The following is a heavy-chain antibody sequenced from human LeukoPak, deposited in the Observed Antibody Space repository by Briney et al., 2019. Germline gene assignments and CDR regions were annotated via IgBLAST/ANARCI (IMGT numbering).Heavy chain of an antibody. Sequence: ASQTLSLTCTVSGGSISSGSYYWSWIRQPAGKGLEWIGRIYTSGSTNYNPSLKSRVTISVDTSKNQFSLKLSSVTAADTAVYYCARDLYGDYEAYWGQGTLVTVSS. J-gene: IGHJ4*02. V-gene: IGHV4-61*02. D-gene: IGHD4-17*01. CDR2: IYTSGST. CDR1: GGSISSGSYY. CDR3: ARDLYGDYEAY.